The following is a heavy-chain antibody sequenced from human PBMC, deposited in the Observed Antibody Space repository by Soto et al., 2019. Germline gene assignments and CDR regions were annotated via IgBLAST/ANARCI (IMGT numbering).Heavy chain of an antibody. CDR3: ARDRTTVTPFAYRGEGMDV. D-gene: IGHD4-4*01. V-gene: IGHV3-7*03. J-gene: IGHJ6*02. Sequence: PGGSLRLSCAASGFTFSSYWMSWVRQAPGKGLEWVANIKQDGSEKYYVDSVKGRFTISRDNAKNSLYLQMNSLRAEDTAVYYCARDRTTVTPFAYRGEGMDVWGQGTTVTVSS. CDR2: IKQDGSEK. CDR1: GFTFSSYW.